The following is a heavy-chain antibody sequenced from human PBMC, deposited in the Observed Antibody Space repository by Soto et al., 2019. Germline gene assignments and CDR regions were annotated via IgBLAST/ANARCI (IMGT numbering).Heavy chain of an antibody. CDR1: GFTFSNAW. CDR3: TTVRGKSVWFGDPYYFDY. CDR2: IKSKTDGGTT. D-gene: IGHD3-10*01. J-gene: IGHJ4*02. V-gene: IGHV3-15*07. Sequence: GGSLRLSCAASGFTFSNAWMNWVRQAPGKGLEWVGRIKSKTDGGTTDYAAPVKGRFTISRDDSKNTLYLQMNSLKTEDTAVYYCTTVRGKSVWFGDPYYFDYWGQGTLVTVSS.